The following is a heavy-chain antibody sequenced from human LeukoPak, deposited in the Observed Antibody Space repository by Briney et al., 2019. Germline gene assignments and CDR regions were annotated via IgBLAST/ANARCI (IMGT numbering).Heavy chain of an antibody. V-gene: IGHV1-18*04. Sequence: ASVKVSCKASGFTFIDYGISWVRQAPGQGLEWMGWISPYNGNTNYAQKVQDRVTMTTDTSTSTAYMELRSLRSDDTAVYYCARAVGGRPVGYYYYYMDVWGKGTTVTVSS. CDR2: ISPYNGNT. CDR3: ARAVGGRPVGYYYYYMDV. D-gene: IGHD2-15*01. J-gene: IGHJ6*03. CDR1: GFTFIDYG.